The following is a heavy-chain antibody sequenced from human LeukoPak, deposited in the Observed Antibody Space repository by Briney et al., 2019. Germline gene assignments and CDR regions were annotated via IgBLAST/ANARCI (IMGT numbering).Heavy chain of an antibody. CDR2: IYTRGST. Sequence: PSETLSLTCTVSGCFINNYYWSWIRQPAGKGLEWIGCIYTRGSTNYNPSLKSRVTMSVDTSKNQFSLKLSSVTAADTAVYYCARGRYCSADICSGGDAFDIWGQGTMVSVSS. CDR1: GCFINNYY. CDR3: ARGRYCSADICSGGDAFDI. D-gene: IGHD2-15*01. V-gene: IGHV4-4*07. J-gene: IGHJ3*02.